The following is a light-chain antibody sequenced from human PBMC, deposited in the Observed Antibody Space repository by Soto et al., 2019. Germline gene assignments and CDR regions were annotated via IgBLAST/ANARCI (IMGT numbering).Light chain of an antibody. CDR3: QSYDSSLSGYV. CDR2: GNS. V-gene: IGLV1-40*01. CDR1: SSNIGAGYD. J-gene: IGLJ1*01. Sequence: QSVLTQPPSVSGAPGQRVTISCTGSSSNIGAGYDVHGYQQLPGTAPKLLIYGNSNRPSGVPDRFSGSKSGTSASLAITGLQAEDEADYDCQSYDSSLSGYVFGTGTKLTVL.